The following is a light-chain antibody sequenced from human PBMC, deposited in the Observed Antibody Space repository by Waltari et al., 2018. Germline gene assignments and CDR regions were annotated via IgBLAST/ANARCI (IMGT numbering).Light chain of an antibody. J-gene: IGLJ2*01. CDR2: VNSDGSH. V-gene: IGLV4-69*01. Sequence: QLVLTQSPSASASLGASVKLTCTLSSGYSGFALTWHQQQPEKGPRYLMKVNSDGSHTRGDGIPDRFSASTSGAERHLTISSLQSEDEADYYCQTWGNGFRIFGGGTKLTV. CDR1: SGYSGFA. CDR3: QTWGNGFRI.